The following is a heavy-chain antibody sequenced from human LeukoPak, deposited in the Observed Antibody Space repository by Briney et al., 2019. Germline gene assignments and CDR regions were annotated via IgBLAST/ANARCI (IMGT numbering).Heavy chain of an antibody. CDR2: IIPIFGTA. CDR3: AKATTPYSSSSEADY. V-gene: IGHV1-69*01. CDR1: GGTFSSYA. D-gene: IGHD6-6*01. Sequence: ASVKVSCKASGGTFSSYAISWVRQAPGQGLEWMGGIIPIFGTANYAQKFQGRVTITADESTSTAYMELSSLRSEDTAVYYCAKATTPYSSSSEADYWAREPWSPSPQ. J-gene: IGHJ4*02.